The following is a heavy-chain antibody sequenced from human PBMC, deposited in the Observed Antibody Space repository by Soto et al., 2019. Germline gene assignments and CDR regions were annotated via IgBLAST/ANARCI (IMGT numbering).Heavy chain of an antibody. Sequence: SVKVSCKASGGTFSSYAISWVRQAPGQGLEWMGGIIPIFGTANYAQKFQGRVTITADKSTSTAYMELSSLRSEDTAVYYCARGKFWSGYYRDYYYYYGMDVWGQGTTVTVSS. CDR2: IIPIFGTA. D-gene: IGHD3-3*01. J-gene: IGHJ6*02. CDR1: GGTFSSYA. V-gene: IGHV1-69*06. CDR3: ARGKFWSGYYRDYYYYYGMDV.